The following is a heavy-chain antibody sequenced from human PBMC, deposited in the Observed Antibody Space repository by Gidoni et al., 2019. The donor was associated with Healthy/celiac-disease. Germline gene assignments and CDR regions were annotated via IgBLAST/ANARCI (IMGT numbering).Heavy chain of an antibody. J-gene: IGHJ4*02. CDR2: IYHSGST. Sequence: QVQLQESGPGLVKPSGTLSLTCAVSGGPISRSNWWSWVRQPPGKGLEWIGEIYHSGSTNYNPSLKSRVTISVDKSKNQFSLKLSSVTAADTAVYYCARSPDSSGYEYYFDYWGQGTLVTVSS. D-gene: IGHD3-22*01. V-gene: IGHV4-4*02. CDR3: ARSPDSSGYEYYFDY. CDR1: GGPISRSNW.